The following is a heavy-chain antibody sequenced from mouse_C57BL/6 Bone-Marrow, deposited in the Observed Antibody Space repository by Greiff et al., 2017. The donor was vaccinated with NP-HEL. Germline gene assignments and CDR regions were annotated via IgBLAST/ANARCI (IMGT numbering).Heavy chain of an antibody. Sequence: EVKLQESGPGLAKPSQTLSLTCSVTGYSITSDYWNWIRKFPGNKLEYMGYISYSGSTYYNPSLKSRISITRDTSKNQYYLQLNSVTTEDTATYYCARSFIYDGYLYWYFDVWGTGTTVTVSS. CDR2: ISYSGST. V-gene: IGHV3-8*01. CDR3: ARSFIYDGYLYWYFDV. CDR1: GYSITSDY. D-gene: IGHD2-3*01. J-gene: IGHJ1*03.